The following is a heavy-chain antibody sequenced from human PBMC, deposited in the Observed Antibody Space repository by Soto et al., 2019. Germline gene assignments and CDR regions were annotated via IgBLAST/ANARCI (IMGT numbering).Heavy chain of an antibody. CDR1: GYIFSANY. J-gene: IGHJ4*02. D-gene: IGHD1-1*01. Sequence: ASVKVSCKASGYIFSANYIHWVRQAPGQGLEWLGWMNPHSGNTDYAQKFQGRVTMTSDTSVSTAHMELSSLRSEDTAVYYCARRAETNGWNGFGADKYYFDFWGQGTLVIVSS. CDR2: MNPHSGNT. V-gene: IGHV1-8*02. CDR3: ARRAETNGWNGFGADKYYFDF.